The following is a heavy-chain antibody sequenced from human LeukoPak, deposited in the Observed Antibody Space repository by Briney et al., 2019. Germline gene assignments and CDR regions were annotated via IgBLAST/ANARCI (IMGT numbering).Heavy chain of an antibody. J-gene: IGHJ4*02. CDR3: ARGAAAAIPDY. CDR1: GFTFSSYW. Sequence: HSGGSLRLSCAASGFTFSSYWMHWVRQAPGKGLVWVSRINSDGSSTSYADSVKGRFTISRDNAKNTLYLQMNSLRAEDTAVYYCARGAAAAIPDYWGQGTLVTVSS. V-gene: IGHV3-74*01. CDR2: INSDGSST. D-gene: IGHD2-2*02.